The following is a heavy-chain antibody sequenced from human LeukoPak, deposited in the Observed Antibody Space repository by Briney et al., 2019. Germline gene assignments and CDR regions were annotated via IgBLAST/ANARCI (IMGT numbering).Heavy chain of an antibody. D-gene: IGHD3-22*01. CDR2: INHSGST. CDR1: GGSFSGYY. Sequence: PSETLSLTCAVYGGSFSGYYWSWIRQPPGKGLEWIGEINHSGSTNYNPSLKSRATISVDTSKNQFSLKLSSVTAADTAVYYCARVREYYHSSGYYYWGQGTLVTVSS. V-gene: IGHV4-34*01. J-gene: IGHJ4*02. CDR3: ARVREYYHSSGYYY.